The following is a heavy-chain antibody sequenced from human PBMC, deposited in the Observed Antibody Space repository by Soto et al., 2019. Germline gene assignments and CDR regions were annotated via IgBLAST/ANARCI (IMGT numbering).Heavy chain of an antibody. CDR3: ARTDYDFWSGYDNWFDP. V-gene: IGHV4-30-2*02. Sequence: SETLSLTCAVSGDSISSGGYSWSWIRQPPGKGLEWIGFIYHSGSTYYNPSLKSRVTISVDTSKNQFSLKLSSVTAADTAVYYCARTDYDFWSGYDNWFDPWGQGTLVTVSS. CDR2: IYHSGST. J-gene: IGHJ5*02. CDR1: GDSISSGGYS. D-gene: IGHD3-3*01.